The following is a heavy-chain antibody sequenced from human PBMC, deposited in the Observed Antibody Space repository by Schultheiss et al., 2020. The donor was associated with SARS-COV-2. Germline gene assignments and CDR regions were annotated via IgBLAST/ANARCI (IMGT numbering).Heavy chain of an antibody. Sequence: GSLRLSCVGSGLTVSSNYMGWVRQAPGKGLEWVSVIYSGGSTYYADSVKGRFTIARDNAKNSLYLQMNSLRAEDTAVYYCARDTQKYSSSSYYYYYYMDVWGKGTTVTVSS. CDR3: ARDTQKYSSSSYYYYYYMDV. J-gene: IGHJ6*03. CDR1: GLTVSSNY. D-gene: IGHD6-6*01. V-gene: IGHV3-53*01. CDR2: IYSGGST.